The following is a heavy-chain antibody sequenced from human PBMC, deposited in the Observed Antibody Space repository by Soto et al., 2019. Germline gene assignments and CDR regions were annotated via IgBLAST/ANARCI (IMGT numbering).Heavy chain of an antibody. CDR3: ARDHKGGYYYYGMEV. J-gene: IGHJ6*02. CDR2: ISSSGSTI. CDR1: GFTFSSYE. Sequence: GGSLRLSCAASGFTFSSYEMNWVRQAPGKGLEWVSYISSSGSTIYYADSVKGRFTISRDNAKNSLYLQMNSLRAEDTAVYYCARDHKGGYYYYGMEVWGQGTTVTVSS. V-gene: IGHV3-48*03.